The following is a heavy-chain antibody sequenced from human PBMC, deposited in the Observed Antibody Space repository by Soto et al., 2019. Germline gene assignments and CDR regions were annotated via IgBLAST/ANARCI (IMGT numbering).Heavy chain of an antibody. CDR2: IYYSGST. V-gene: IGHV4-61*01. CDR3: ARDRMVTTLYYYYGMDV. Sequence: QVQLQESGPGLVKPSETLSLTCTVSGGSVSSGSYYWSWIRQPPGKGLEWIGYIYYSGSTNYNPALKSRVTISVDTSKTQFSLKLSSVTAADTAVYYCARDRMVTTLYYYYGMDVWGQGTTVTVSS. J-gene: IGHJ6*02. D-gene: IGHD4-17*01. CDR1: GGSVSSGSYY.